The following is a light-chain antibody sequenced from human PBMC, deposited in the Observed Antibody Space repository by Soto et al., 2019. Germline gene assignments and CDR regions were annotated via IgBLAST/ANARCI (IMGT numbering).Light chain of an antibody. J-gene: IGLJ2*01. Sequence: QSVLTQPPSASGTPGQRVTISCSGATSNIGSNYVYWYQHLPGTAPKLLLYTDNERPSGVPDRFSGSKSGTSASLAISGLRSEDAADYYCAAWDDNLRGYWVFGGGTKLTVL. CDR2: TDN. V-gene: IGLV1-47*02. CDR1: TSNIGSNY. CDR3: AAWDDNLRGYWV.